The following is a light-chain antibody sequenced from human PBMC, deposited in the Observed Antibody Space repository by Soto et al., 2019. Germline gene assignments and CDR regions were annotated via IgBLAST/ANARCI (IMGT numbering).Light chain of an antibody. CDR3: HQHATSPLT. V-gene: IGKV3-20*01. CDR1: QTVGNNY. CDR2: TAS. Sequence: EIVLTQSPGTLSLSPGERATLSCRASQTVGNNYLAWYQQKPGQAPRLLLHTASIRATGIPDRFSGSGSGTDFTLTVSRLEPEDFAVYYCHQHATSPLTFGQGTTLEI. J-gene: IGKJ2*01.